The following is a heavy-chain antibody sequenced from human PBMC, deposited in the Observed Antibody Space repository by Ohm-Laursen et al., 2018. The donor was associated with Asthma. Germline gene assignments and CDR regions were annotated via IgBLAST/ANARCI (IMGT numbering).Heavy chain of an antibody. Sequence: GSLRLSCTASGFTFSSYSMNWVRRAPGKGLEWVSYITSYSSTTYYADSVKGRSTISRDNAKNSLYLQMNSLRAQDTAVYYCAVRTTSAGFDVWGQGTTVTVSS. J-gene: IGHJ6*02. CDR2: ITSYSSTT. D-gene: IGHD1-1*01. V-gene: IGHV3-48*01. CDR3: AVRTTSAGFDV. CDR1: GFTFSSYS.